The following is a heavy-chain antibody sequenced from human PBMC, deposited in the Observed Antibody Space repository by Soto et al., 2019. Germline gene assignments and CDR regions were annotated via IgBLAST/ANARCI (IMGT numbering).Heavy chain of an antibody. V-gene: IGHV3-30*02. Sequence: GGSLRLSCAASGFIFSNYGMHWVRQAPGKGLEWVAAIRYDGSRKYYADSVKGRFTISRDNSKNTLYLEMSSLRAEDTAVYYCASGYYESSSYQGEFDYWGQGT. J-gene: IGHJ4*02. D-gene: IGHD3-22*01. CDR2: IRYDGSRK. CDR1: GFIFSNYG. CDR3: ASGYYESSSYQGEFDY.